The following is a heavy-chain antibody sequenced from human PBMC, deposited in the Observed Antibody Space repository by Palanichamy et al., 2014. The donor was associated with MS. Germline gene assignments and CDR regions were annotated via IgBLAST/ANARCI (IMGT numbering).Heavy chain of an antibody. CDR2: ISYSEST. J-gene: IGHJ2*01. CDR3: ARQDSSGYYLTYWYFDL. V-gene: IGHV4-39*01. Sequence: HLQLQESGPGLVKPSETLSLTCSVSGASISNSSYYWGWVRQPPQKGLEWLGSISYSESTYYNPSLKGRVIISIDTSKNQFSLKLSSVTAADTAVYYCARQDSSGYYLTYWYFDLWGRGTLVTVSS. D-gene: IGHD3-22*01. CDR1: GASISNSSYY.